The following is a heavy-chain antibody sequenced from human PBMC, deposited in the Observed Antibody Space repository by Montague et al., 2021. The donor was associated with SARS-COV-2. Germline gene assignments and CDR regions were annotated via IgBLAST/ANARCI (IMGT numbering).Heavy chain of an antibody. CDR1: DGSVISTYPH. V-gene: IGHV4-61*01. D-gene: IGHD6-13*01. Sequence: SETLSLTCTVSDGSVISTYPHWHWVRQSPGRGLEWIGGYLFHIDTADYNASARSRVTISVDTSKNQFSLKLTSVTAADTAVYYCTRGIDSYKTGYWGQGIQVTVSS. CDR2: LFHIDTA. J-gene: IGHJ4*02. CDR3: TRGIDSYKTGY.